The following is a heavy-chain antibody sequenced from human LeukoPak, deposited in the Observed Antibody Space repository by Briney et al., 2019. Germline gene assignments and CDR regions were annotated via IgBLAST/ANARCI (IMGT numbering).Heavy chain of an antibody. Sequence: PGGSLRLSCAASGFTFISYYMSWVRQAPGKGLEWVANMKPDGSEEYYVDSVKGRFTISRDNAKNSLYLQMNSLKAEDSAVYYCVRKSVEASYFDYWGQGTLVTVSS. J-gene: IGHJ4*02. V-gene: IGHV3-7*01. CDR1: GFTFISYY. CDR2: MKPDGSEE. CDR3: VRKSVEASYFDY. D-gene: IGHD1-26*01.